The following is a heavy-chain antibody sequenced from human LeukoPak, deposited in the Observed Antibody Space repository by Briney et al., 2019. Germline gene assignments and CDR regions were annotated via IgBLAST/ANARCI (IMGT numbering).Heavy chain of an antibody. Sequence: PGGSLRLSCTTSGFAFSNYAMNWVRQAPGKGPEWVSGISGFNTYYADSVKGRFTIFRDNSKNVLYLQMDRLRAEDTAVYSCAKPLPGWLGELLDYFDYWGQGTLVTVSS. D-gene: IGHD3-10*01. J-gene: IGHJ4*02. CDR3: AKPLPGWLGELLDYFDY. CDR1: GFAFSNYA. V-gene: IGHV3-23*01. CDR2: ISGFNT.